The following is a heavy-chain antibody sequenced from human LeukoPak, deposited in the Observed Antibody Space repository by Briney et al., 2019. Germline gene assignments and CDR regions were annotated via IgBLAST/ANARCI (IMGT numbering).Heavy chain of an antibody. J-gene: IGHJ4*02. CDR3: VSSDLSSNYFDY. CDR1: GFTFSSYE. CDR2: ISSSGSTI. Sequence: GGSLRLSCAASGFTFSSYEMNWVRQAPGKGLEWVSYISSSGSTIYYADSVKGRFTISRDNAKNSLYLQMNSLRAEDTAVYYCVSSDLSSNYFDYLGQGTLVTVSS. D-gene: IGHD3-16*02. V-gene: IGHV3-48*03.